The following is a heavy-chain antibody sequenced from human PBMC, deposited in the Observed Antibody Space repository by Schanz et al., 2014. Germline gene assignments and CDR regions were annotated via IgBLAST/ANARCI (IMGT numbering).Heavy chain of an antibody. V-gene: IGHV3-11*01. CDR1: GFTFSDSF. Sequence: QVLLVESGGGLVKPGGSLRLSCSASGFTFSDSFMSWIRQTPGKGLEWLSYISSSGNIIHSSASVKGRFTISRDHAKNSLYLQMTGLRAEDTAVYYCAAHETLSTTACYPSWGQGTLVAVSS. CDR2: ISSSGNII. J-gene: IGHJ4*02. D-gene: IGHD2-2*01. CDR3: AAHETLSTTACYPS.